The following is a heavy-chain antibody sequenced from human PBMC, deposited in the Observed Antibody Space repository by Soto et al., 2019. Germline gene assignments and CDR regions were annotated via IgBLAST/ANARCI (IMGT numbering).Heavy chain of an antibody. CDR1: GFTFSTYA. J-gene: IGHJ4*02. D-gene: IGHD3-22*01. V-gene: IGHV3-30-3*01. CDR2: ISYDGSNK. Sequence: QVQLVESGGGVVQPGRSLRLSCAAPGFTFSTYAMNWVRQGPGKGLEWVAPISYDGSNKYYADSVKGRFTISRDNSKNTLYLQMNSLRGEDTAVYYCARDGNTYYYDRQDYWGQGSLVTVSS. CDR3: ARDGNTYYYDRQDY.